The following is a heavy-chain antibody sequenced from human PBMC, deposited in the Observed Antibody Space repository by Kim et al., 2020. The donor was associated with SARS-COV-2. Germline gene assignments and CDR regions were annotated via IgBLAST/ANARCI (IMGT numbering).Heavy chain of an antibody. D-gene: IGHD3-16*01. CDR2: ISSSSSYI. V-gene: IGHV3-21*01. CDR3: ASFTGMRPHYYYYGMDV. Sequence: GGSLRLSCAASGFTFSSYSMNWVRQAPGKGLEWVSSISSSSSYIYYADSVKGRFTISRDNAKNSLYLQMNSLRAEDTAVYYCASFTGMRPHYYYYGMDVWGQGTTVTVSS. CDR1: GFTFSSYS. J-gene: IGHJ6*02.